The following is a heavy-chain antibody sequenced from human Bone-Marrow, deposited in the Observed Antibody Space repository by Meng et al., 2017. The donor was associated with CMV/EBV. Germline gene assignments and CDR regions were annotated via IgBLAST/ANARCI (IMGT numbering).Heavy chain of an antibody. CDR2: INPSGGST. V-gene: IGHV1-46*01. CDR1: GYTFTSYY. Sequence: ASVKVSCKASGYTFTSYYMHWVRQAPGQGLEWMGIINPSGGSTSYAQKFQGRVTMTRDTSTSTVYMELSSLRSEDTAVHYCARDIVARGAFDIWGQGTMVTVSS. D-gene: IGHD3-22*01. J-gene: IGHJ3*02. CDR3: ARDIVARGAFDI.